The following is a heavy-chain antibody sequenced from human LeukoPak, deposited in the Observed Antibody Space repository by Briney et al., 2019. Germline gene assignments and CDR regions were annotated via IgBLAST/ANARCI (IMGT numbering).Heavy chain of an antibody. CDR1: GGSISSGSYY. CDR2: IYTSGST. Sequence: PSEPLSLTCTVSGGSISSGSYYWSWIRQPAGKGLEWIGRIYTSGSTNYNPSLKSRVTISVDTSKNQFSLKLSSVTAADTAVYYCVRENPQRYYDSSGYYWNAFDIWGQGTMVTVSS. CDR3: VRENPQRYYDSSGYYWNAFDI. D-gene: IGHD3-22*01. J-gene: IGHJ3*02. V-gene: IGHV4-61*02.